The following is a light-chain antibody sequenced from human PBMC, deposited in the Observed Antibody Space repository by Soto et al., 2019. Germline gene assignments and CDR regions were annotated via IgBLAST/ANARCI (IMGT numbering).Light chain of an antibody. J-gene: IGKJ1*01. CDR3: QQYGASPRT. CDR2: GAS. CDR1: QSVSSNY. V-gene: IGKV3-20*01. Sequence: EIVLTQSPGTLSLSPGERATLSCRASQSVSSNYLAWYQQKLGQAPRLLIYGASSRATGIPARFSGSGSGTDFTLNISRLEPEDFAVYYCQQYGASPRTFGQGTKVEIK.